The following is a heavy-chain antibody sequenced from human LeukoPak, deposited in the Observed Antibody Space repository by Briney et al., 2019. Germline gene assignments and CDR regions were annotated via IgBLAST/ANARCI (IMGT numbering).Heavy chain of an antibody. CDR1: GFTFSSYS. J-gene: IGHJ4*02. Sequence: GGSLRLSCAASGFTFSSYSMNWVRQAPGKGLEWVSSISSSSSYIYYADSVKGRFTISRDNAKNSLYLQMNSLRAEDTAVYYCARGDSYGYFYFDYWGQGTLATVSS. CDR2: ISSSSSYI. D-gene: IGHD5-18*01. CDR3: ARGDSYGYFYFDY. V-gene: IGHV3-21*01.